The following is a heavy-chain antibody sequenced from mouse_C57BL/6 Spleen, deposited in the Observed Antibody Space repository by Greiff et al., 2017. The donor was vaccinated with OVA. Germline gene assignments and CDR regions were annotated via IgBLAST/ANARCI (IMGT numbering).Heavy chain of an antibody. CDR2: IDPSDSYT. CDR3: ARSGVYYGSSYRYFDV. Sequence: QVQLQQPGAELVMPGASVKLSCKASGYTFTSYWMHWVKQRPGQGLEWIGEIDPSDSYTNYNQKFTGKSTLTVDKSSSTAYMQLSSLTSEDSAVYYCARSGVYYGSSYRYFDVWGTGTTVTVSS. CDR1: GYTFTSYW. J-gene: IGHJ1*03. V-gene: IGHV1-69*01. D-gene: IGHD1-1*01.